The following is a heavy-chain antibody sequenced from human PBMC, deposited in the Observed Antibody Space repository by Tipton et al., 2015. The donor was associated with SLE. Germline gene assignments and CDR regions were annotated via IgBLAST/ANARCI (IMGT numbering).Heavy chain of an antibody. Sequence: TLSLTCAVYGGSFSHNYWSWIRQPPGKGLEWIGEINHSGSTNYNPSLKSRVTISVDTSKNQFSLKLSSVTAADTAVYYCARGGLVSGYRPAYFQHWGQGTLGTVSS. D-gene: IGHD3-22*01. J-gene: IGHJ1*01. CDR1: GGSFSHNY. CDR3: ARGGLVSGYRPAYFQH. V-gene: IGHV4-34*01. CDR2: INHSGST.